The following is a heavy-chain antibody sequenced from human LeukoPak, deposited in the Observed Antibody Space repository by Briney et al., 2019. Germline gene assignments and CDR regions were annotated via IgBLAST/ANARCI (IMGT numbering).Heavy chain of an antibody. CDR2: IYYSGST. CDR1: GGSISSGGFW. V-gene: IGHV4-31*03. CDR3: ARAEVTYSSGYLRGGWFDP. Sequence: SETLSLTCTVSGGSISSGGFWWTWIRQHPGKGLAWIGYIYYSGSTYYNSSLKSRVTISVDTSKNQFSLKLSSVTAADTAVYYCARAEVTYSSGYLRGGWFDPWGQGTLVTVSS. J-gene: IGHJ5*02. D-gene: IGHD3-22*01.